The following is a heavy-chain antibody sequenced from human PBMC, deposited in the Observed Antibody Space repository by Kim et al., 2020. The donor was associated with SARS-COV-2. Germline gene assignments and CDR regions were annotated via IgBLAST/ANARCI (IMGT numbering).Heavy chain of an antibody. Sequence: SETLSLTCAVYGGSFSGYYWSWIRQPPGKGLEWIGEINHSGSTNYNPSLKSRVTISVDTSKNQFSLKLSSVTAADTAVYYCARGLRAARMLDVWGQGTTVTVSS. CDR1: GGSFSGYY. V-gene: IGHV4-34*01. D-gene: IGHD6-6*01. J-gene: IGHJ6*02. CDR3: ARGLRAARMLDV. CDR2: INHSGST.